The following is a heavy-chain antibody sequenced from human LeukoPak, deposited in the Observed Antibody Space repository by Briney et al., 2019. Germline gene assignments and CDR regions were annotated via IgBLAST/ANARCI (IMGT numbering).Heavy chain of an antibody. Sequence: ASVKVSCKASGYTSTSYDINWVRQATGQGLEWMGWMNPNSGNTGYAQKFQGRVTMTRNTSISTAYMELSSLRSEDTAVYYCARGSTYYYDSSGYYYASTIDYWGQGTLVTVSS. CDR2: MNPNSGNT. CDR3: ARGSTYYYDSSGYYYASTIDY. D-gene: IGHD3-22*01. J-gene: IGHJ4*02. CDR1: GYTSTSYD. V-gene: IGHV1-8*01.